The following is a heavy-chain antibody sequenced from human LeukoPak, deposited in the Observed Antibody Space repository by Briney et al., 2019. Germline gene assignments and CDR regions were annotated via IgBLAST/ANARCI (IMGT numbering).Heavy chain of an antibody. CDR3: ARDRQQLVDY. V-gene: IGHV3-21*01. CDR1: GCTFSSYS. CDR2: ISSSSSYI. D-gene: IGHD6-13*01. J-gene: IGHJ4*02. Sequence: NTGGSLRLSCAASGCTFSSYSMNWVRQAPGKGLEWVSSISSSSSYIYYADSVKGRFTISRDNAKNSLYLQMNSLRAEDTAVYYCARDRQQLVDYWGQGTLVTVSS.